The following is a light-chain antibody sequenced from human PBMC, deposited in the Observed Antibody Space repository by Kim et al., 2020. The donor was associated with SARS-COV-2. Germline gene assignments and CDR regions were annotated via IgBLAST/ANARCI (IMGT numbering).Light chain of an antibody. Sequence: QCPGTGPKAPILTNNVQPSGGPGRFSGTSCGTPAALTISGLQCEDEADYYCAVWDDSLNGVVFGGGTQLTVL. V-gene: IGLV1-44*01. CDR3: AVWDDSLNGVV. CDR2: TNN. J-gene: IGLJ3*02.